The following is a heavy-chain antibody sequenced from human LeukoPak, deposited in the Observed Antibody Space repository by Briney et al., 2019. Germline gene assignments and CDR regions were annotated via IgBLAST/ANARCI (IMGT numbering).Heavy chain of an antibody. J-gene: IGHJ5*02. CDR3: ARGRTVLLWFGESSNWFDP. D-gene: IGHD3-10*01. V-gene: IGHV4-34*01. CDR2: VNHSGST. Sequence: PSETLSLTCAVYGGSFSGYYWSWIRQPPGKGLEWIGEVNHSGSTNYNPSLKSRVTISVDTSKNQFSLKLSSVTAADTAVYYCARGRTVLLWFGESSNWFDPWGQGTLVTASS. CDR1: GGSFSGYY.